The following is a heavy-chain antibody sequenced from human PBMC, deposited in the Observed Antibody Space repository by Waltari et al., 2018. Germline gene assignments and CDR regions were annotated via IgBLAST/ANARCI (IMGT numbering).Heavy chain of an antibody. CDR3: ATIRIFHDY. J-gene: IGHJ4*02. V-gene: IGHV1-69-2*01. Sequence: EVQLVQSGAEVKKPGATVKISCTASGYTFTDYYMHWVQQAPGKGLEWMGRVCPEEGETRYAEKFQGIVTITADTSTDTAYMELSSLRSEDTAVYYCATIRIFHDYWGQGTLVTVSS. CDR2: VCPEEGET. CDR1: GYTFTDYY. D-gene: IGHD2-15*01.